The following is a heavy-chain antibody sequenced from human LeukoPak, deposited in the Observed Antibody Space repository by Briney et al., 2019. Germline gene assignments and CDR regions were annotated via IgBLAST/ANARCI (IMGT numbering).Heavy chain of an antibody. D-gene: IGHD3-3*01. CDR2: IKDKANNYAT. Sequence: PGVSQRLFCAASVFTFNGSCVHWVPQPSARGLEYVGRIKDKANNYATAYAAWVEGRFTISRDDSKKTAYLQMNSLKTEDTAVYYCTELRAYACDIWGQGTMVTVSS. V-gene: IGHV3-73*01. CDR1: VFTFNGSC. CDR3: TELRAYACDI. J-gene: IGHJ3*02.